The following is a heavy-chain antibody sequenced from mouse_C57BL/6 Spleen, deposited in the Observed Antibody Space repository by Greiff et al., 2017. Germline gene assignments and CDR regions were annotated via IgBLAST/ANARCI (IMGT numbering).Heavy chain of an antibody. J-gene: IGHJ1*03. CDR3: TRNYGSSYWYFDV. CDR2: IYPGNSDT. Sequence: EVQLQQSGTVLARPGASVKMSCKTSGYTFTSYWMHWVKQRPGQGLEWIWAIYPGNSDTSYNQKFKGQAKLTAVTSASTAYMELSSLTNEDSAVYYCTRNYGSSYWYFDVWGTGTTVTVSS. CDR1: GYTFTSYW. V-gene: IGHV1-5*01. D-gene: IGHD1-1*01.